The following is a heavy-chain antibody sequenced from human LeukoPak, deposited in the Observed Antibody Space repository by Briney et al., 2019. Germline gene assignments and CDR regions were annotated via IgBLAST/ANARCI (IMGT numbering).Heavy chain of an antibody. D-gene: IGHD3-22*01. Sequence: PSETLSLTCTVSGGSIRSGGYFWTWIRQHPGKGLEWIGYIYYSGSTSYNPSLKSRVTISVDTSKNQFSLRLSSVTAADTALYYCAANSYDRDIDYWGQGTLVTVSS. J-gene: IGHJ4*02. V-gene: IGHV4-31*03. CDR1: GGSIRSGGYF. CDR3: AANSYDRDIDY. CDR2: IYYSGST.